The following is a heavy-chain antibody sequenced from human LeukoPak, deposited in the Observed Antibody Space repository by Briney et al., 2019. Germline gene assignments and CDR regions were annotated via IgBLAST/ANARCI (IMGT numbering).Heavy chain of an antibody. J-gene: IGHJ4*02. CDR3: AGDTGRDGYSFDY. CDR1: GYTFTGYH. Sequence: ASVKVSCKASGYTFTGYHMHWVRQAPGQGLEWMGWIDPNSGGTNFVQKFQGRVTMTSDTSISTAYMELSRLRSDDTAVYYCAGDTGRDGYSFDYWGQGTLVTVSS. CDR2: IDPNSGGT. V-gene: IGHV1-2*02. D-gene: IGHD5-24*01.